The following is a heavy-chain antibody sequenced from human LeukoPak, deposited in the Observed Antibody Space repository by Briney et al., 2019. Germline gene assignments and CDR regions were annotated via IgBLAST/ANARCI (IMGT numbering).Heavy chain of an antibody. CDR1: GGTFISYA. CDR2: IIPIFGTA. V-gene: IGHV1-69*13. J-gene: IGHJ6*02. Sequence: GASVKVSCKASGGTFISYAISWVRQAPGQGLEWMGGIIPIFGTADYAQKFQGRVTITADESTSTAYMELSSLRSEDTAVYYCARSNYDSSGYYPRGYYYYGMDVWGQGTTVTVSS. CDR3: ARSNYDSSGYYPRGYYYYGMDV. D-gene: IGHD3-22*01.